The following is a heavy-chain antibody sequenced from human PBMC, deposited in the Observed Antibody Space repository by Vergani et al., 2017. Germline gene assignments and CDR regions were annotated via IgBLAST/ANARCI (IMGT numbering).Heavy chain of an antibody. CDR1: GGNIDFSA. CDR2: VSWNSDNI. Sequence: EVHLVESGGGLVQPGRSLRLSCVASGGNIDFSAMHWVRQAPGKGLEWVSGVSWNSDNIQYADSVKGRFTISRDNAKNSLYLQMNSLRAEDTAVYYCARGYCTNSICRGKVDSWGQGTLVTVSS. J-gene: IGHJ4*02. V-gene: IGHV3-9*01. D-gene: IGHD2-8*01. CDR3: ARGYCTNSICRGKVDS.